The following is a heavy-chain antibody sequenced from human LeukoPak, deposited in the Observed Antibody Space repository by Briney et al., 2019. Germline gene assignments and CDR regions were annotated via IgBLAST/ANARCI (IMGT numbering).Heavy chain of an antibody. Sequence: GGSLRLSCAGSGFTFSSYAMSWVRQAPGMGPEWASVISDSGTTTYYADSVKGRFTISRDNSKNTLYLQMNSLRAEDTAVYYCARGGSSTSSDIAAAGRNDAFDIWGQGTMVTVSS. CDR1: GFTFSSYA. V-gene: IGHV3-23*01. CDR2: ISDSGTTT. J-gene: IGHJ3*02. CDR3: ARGGSSTSSDIAAAGRNDAFDI. D-gene: IGHD6-13*01.